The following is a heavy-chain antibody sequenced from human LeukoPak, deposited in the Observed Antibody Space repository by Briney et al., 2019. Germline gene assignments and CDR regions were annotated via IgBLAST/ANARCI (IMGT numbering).Heavy chain of an antibody. CDR2: MNPNSGNT. CDR1: GYTFTSYD. CDR3: ARMAGGSSGWSN. J-gene: IGHJ4*02. Sequence: ASVKVSCKASGYTFTSYDINWVRQATGQGLEWMGWMNPNSGNTGYAQKFQGRVTMTRNTSISTAYMKLSSLRSEDTAVYYCARMAGGSSGWSNWGQGTLVTVSS. D-gene: IGHD6-19*01. V-gene: IGHV1-8*01.